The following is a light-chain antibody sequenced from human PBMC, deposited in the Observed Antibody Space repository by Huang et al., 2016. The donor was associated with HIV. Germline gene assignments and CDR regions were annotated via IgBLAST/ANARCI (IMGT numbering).Light chain of an antibody. V-gene: IGKV2-28*01. CDR3: MQAVQTPRT. J-gene: IGKJ1*01. CDR2: LAF. Sequence: DIVMTQSPLSLPVTPRESASISRNSSQSLLHNNGYNYLDWYLQKPGQSPQLLIYLAFNRASGVPDRFSGSGSGTDFTLEISRVEAADVAIYYCMQAVQTPRTFGQGTKVELK. CDR1: QSLLHNNGYNY.